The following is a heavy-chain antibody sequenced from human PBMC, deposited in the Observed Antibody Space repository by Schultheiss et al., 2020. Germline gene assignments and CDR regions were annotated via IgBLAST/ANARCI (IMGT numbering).Heavy chain of an antibody. D-gene: IGHD2-15*01. V-gene: IGHV3-23*01. CDR2: ISGSGGST. Sequence: GGSLRLSCAASGFTFSSYAMSWVRQAPGKGLEWVSAISGSGGSTYYADSVKGRFTISRDNSKNTLYLQMNSLRAEDTAVYYCARSGVACSGGSCYQGDYYYYGMDVWGQGTTVTVSS. CDR3: ARSGVACSGGSCYQGDYYYYGMDV. J-gene: IGHJ6*02. CDR1: GFTFSSYA.